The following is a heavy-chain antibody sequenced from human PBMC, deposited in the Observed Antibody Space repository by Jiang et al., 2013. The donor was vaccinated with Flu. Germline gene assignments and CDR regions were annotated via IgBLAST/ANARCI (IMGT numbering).Heavy chain of an antibody. CDR3: ARDWNDQGYSYGYYYYYGMDV. J-gene: IGHJ6*02. V-gene: IGHV3-33*01. CDR2: IWYDGSNK. CDR1: GFTFSSYG. Sequence: VQLLESGGGVVQPGRSLRLSCAASGFTFSSYGMHWVRQAPGKGLEWVAVIWYDGSNKYYADSVKGRFTISRDNSKNTLYLQMNSLRAEDTAVYYCARDWNDQGYSYGYYYYYGMDVWG. D-gene: IGHD5-18*01.